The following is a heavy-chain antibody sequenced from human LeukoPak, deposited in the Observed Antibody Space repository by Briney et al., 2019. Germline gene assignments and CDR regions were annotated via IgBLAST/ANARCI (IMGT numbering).Heavy chain of an antibody. J-gene: IGHJ5*02. CDR3: ARSIWDIVVVPAAMVT. Sequence: PSETLSLTCTVSGGSISSSSYYWGWICQPPGKGLEWIGSIYYSGSTYYNPSLKSRVTISVDTSKNQFSLKLSSVTAADTAVYYCARSIWDIVVVPAAMVTWGQGTLVTVSS. CDR1: GGSISSSSYY. V-gene: IGHV4-39*01. D-gene: IGHD2-2*01. CDR2: IYYSGST.